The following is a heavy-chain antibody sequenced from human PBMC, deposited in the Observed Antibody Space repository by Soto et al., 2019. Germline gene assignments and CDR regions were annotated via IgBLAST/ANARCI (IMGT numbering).Heavy chain of an antibody. J-gene: IGHJ4*02. V-gene: IGHV4-39*01. CDR3: ASPRDHFDY. D-gene: IGHD2-21*01. CDR2: IYYSGST. Sequence: PSETLSLTCTVSGGSISSSSYYWGWIRQPPGKGLEWIGSIYYSGSTHYNPSLKSRVTISVDTSKNQFSLKLNSVTAADTAVYYCASPRDHFDYWGRGTLVTVSS. CDR1: GGSISSSSYY.